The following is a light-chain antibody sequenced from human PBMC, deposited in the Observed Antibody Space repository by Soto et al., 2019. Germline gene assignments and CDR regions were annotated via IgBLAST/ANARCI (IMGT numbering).Light chain of an antibody. CDR3: QHYGSSLWT. CDR1: QSIDRSY. J-gene: IGKJ1*01. Sequence: EIVMSQSPGTLSSSPGDRVTLSCRASQSIDRSYLAWYQQRPGQAPRLLIYGASSRSAVIPDRFSGSGSGTDLTLTISRLEPEDFAVYYCQHYGSSLWTFGQGTKVEIK. CDR2: GAS. V-gene: IGKV3-20*01.